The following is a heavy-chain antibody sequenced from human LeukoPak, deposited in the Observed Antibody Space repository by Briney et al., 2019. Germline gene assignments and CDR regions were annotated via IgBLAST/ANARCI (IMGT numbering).Heavy chain of an antibody. CDR3: ARGTTAAAGIFDC. V-gene: IGHV4-4*07. D-gene: IGHD6-13*01. CDR1: GGSISSYF. CDR2: IYTSGST. J-gene: IGHJ4*02. Sequence: SETLSLTCTVSGGSISSYFWSWIRQPAGKGLEWIGRIYTSGSTNYNPSLNSRVTMSVDTSNNQFSLRLTSVTAADTAVYYCARGTTAAAGIFDCWGQGTLVTVSS.